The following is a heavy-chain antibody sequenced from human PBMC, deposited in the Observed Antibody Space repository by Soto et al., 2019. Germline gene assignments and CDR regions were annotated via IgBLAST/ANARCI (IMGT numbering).Heavy chain of an antibody. CDR2: IYYNGNT. J-gene: IGHJ4*02. D-gene: IGHD2-15*01. CDR1: GTAITSGGSY. V-gene: IGHV4-31*04. Sequence: QVWLQESGPGPVKPSQTLSLTCSVSGTAITSGGSYWTWIRQHPGKGLEWIGYIYYNGNTKYNPSLESRVTMSLDTSQNLFSLSLNSVTAADTAVYYCVTNRGAYDGSFFAHWGQGTLVTVSS. CDR3: VTNRGAYDGSFFAH.